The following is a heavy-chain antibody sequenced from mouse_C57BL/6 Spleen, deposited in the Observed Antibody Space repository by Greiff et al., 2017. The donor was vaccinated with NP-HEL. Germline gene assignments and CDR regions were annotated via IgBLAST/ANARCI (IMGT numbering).Heavy chain of an antibody. CDR1: GYTFTSYW. Sequence: QVQLQQPGAELVMPGASVKLSCKASGYTFTSYWMHWVKQRPGQGLEWFGEIDPSDSYTNYNQKFNGKSTLTVGKSSSTAYMQLSSLTSEDSAVYYCARLTGTNYWGQGTTLTVSS. CDR3: ARLTGTNY. V-gene: IGHV1-69*01. D-gene: IGHD4-1*01. J-gene: IGHJ2*01. CDR2: IDPSDSYT.